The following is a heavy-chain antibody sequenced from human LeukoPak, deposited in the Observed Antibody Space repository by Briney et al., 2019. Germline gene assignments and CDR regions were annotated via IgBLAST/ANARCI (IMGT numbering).Heavy chain of an antibody. CDR2: IYYSGST. Sequence: PSETLSLTCTVSGGSISSYYWSWIRQPPGKGLEWIGYIYYSGSTNYNPSLKSRVTISVDTSKNQFSLKLSSVTAADTAVYYCARAGGYYYDSSSYYDYWGQGTLVTVSS. V-gene: IGHV4-59*01. CDR3: ARAGGYYYDSSSYYDY. J-gene: IGHJ4*02. D-gene: IGHD3-22*01. CDR1: GGSISSYY.